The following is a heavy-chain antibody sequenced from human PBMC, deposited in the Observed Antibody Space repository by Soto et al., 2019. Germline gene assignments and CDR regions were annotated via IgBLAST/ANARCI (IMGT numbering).Heavy chain of an antibody. D-gene: IGHD3-22*01. CDR3: ARSPDSSGYYPRRYYYGMDV. CDR2: IYYSGST. V-gene: IGHV4-61*05. J-gene: IGHJ6*02. CDR1: GGSISSSSNY. Sequence: PSETLSLTCAVSGGSISSSSNYWGWIRQPPGKGLEWIGYIYYSGSTNYNPSLKSRVTISVDKSKNQFSLKLSSVTAADTAVYYCARSPDSSGYYPRRYYYGMDVWGQGTTVTVSS.